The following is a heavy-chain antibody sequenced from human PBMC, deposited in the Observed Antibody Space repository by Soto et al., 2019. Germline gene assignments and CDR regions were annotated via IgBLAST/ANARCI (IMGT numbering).Heavy chain of an antibody. CDR2: ISGSGGGT. Sequence: GGSLRLSCAASGFTFSSYAMSWVRQAPGKGLEWVSSISGSGGGTYYADSVKGRFTSSRDNSKNTLYLQMNSLRAEDTAVYYCAKFGMATTKRSPPYYIDYWGQGALVTVSS. J-gene: IGHJ4*02. CDR1: GFTFSSYA. V-gene: IGHV3-23*01. D-gene: IGHD1-1*01. CDR3: AKFGMATTKRSPPYYIDY.